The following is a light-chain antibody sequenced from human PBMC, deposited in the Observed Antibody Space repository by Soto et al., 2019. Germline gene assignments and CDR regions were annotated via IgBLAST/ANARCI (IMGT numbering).Light chain of an antibody. Sequence: DIQMTQSPSTLSASVGDRVTITCRASQSVSSSLAWYQQKPGKAPRLLIYRASSLENGVPSRFSRSGSGTAFTVTISSLRPDGFATYYCQQYYSYSPFTFGRGTKLEI. CDR1: QSVSSS. J-gene: IGKJ2*01. CDR3: QQYYSYSPFT. CDR2: RAS. V-gene: IGKV1-5*03.